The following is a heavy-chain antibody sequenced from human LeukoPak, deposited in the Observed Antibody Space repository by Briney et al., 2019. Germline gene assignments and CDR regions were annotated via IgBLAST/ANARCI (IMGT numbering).Heavy chain of an antibody. J-gene: IGHJ4*02. D-gene: IGHD3-10*01. Sequence: GGSLRLSCVASGFTFSSYAMSWVRQAPGKGLEWVSGISGSGSNTYYADSVKGRFTISRDNSKNTLYLQMNSLRAEDTAVYYCASILRSSSGYYFDYWGQGTLVTVSS. CDR3: ASILRSSSGYYFDY. V-gene: IGHV3-23*01. CDR2: ISGSGSNT. CDR1: GFTFSSYA.